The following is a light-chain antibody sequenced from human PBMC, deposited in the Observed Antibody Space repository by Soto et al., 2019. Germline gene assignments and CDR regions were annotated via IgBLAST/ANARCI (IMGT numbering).Light chain of an antibody. Sequence: DIQMTQSPSTLSASVGDRVTITCRASQTINDLLAWYQQKPGKAPNLLIYKASSLESGVPSRFSGSGYGTEFTLTISSLQPDDFATFYCQQYSTYSRAFGQGTKVEIK. CDR2: KAS. V-gene: IGKV1-5*03. CDR1: QTINDL. CDR3: QQYSTYSRA. J-gene: IGKJ1*01.